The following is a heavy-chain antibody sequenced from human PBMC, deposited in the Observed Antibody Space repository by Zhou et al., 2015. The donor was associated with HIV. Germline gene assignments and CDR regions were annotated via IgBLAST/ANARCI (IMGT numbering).Heavy chain of an antibody. J-gene: IGHJ4*02. CDR2: INPSGDST. Sequence: QVQLVQSGAEVKKPGASVKVSCKASGYTFTSYYIHWVRQAPGQGLEWMGIINPSGDSTTYAQKFQGRVTMTRDTSTSTVYMELSSLRSEDTAVYYCARDSYGDYWTLDYWGQGTLVTVSS. D-gene: IGHD4-17*01. V-gene: IGHV1-46*01. CDR3: ARDSYGDYWTLDY. CDR1: GYTFTSYY.